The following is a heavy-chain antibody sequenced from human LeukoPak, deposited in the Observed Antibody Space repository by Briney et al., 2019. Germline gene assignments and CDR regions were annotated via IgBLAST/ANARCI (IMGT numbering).Heavy chain of an antibody. Sequence: GGSLRLPCAASGFTFSSYGMHWVRQAPGKGLEWVAVIWYDGSNKYYADSVKGRFTISRDNSKNTLYLQMNSLRAEDTAVYYCAREDNWNYFLYYYGMDVWGQGTTVTVSS. V-gene: IGHV3-33*08. CDR2: IWYDGSNK. CDR1: GFTFSSYG. J-gene: IGHJ6*02. CDR3: AREDNWNYFLYYYGMDV. D-gene: IGHD1-7*01.